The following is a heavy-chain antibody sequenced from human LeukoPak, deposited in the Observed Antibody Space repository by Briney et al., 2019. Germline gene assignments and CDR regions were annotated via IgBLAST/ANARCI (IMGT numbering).Heavy chain of an antibody. CDR1: GFTFSSYA. V-gene: IGHV3-23*01. D-gene: IGHD3-22*01. CDR3: ARSRAGYDSSGRSFDY. Sequence: GGSLRLSCAASGFTFSSYAMSWVRQAPGQGLEWVSAISGSGGSTYYADSEKGRFTISRDNSKNTLYLQMNRLRAEDTAVYYCARSRAGYDSSGRSFDYWGQGTLVTVPS. CDR2: ISGSGGST. J-gene: IGHJ4*02.